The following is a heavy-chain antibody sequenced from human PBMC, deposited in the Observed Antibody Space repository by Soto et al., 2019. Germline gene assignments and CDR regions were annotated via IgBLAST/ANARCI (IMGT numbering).Heavy chain of an antibody. V-gene: IGHV1-18*01. Sequence: ASVKVSYKVSGYSFSNYGITWVRQAPGQGLEWMGWISGYNSNTNYAQKFEGRVRMTKDTTRSTAYLEVRSLRFDDTAVYYCGRERQWEPVPYWGQGTPVTVSS. J-gene: IGHJ4*02. CDR1: GYSFSNYG. CDR2: ISGYNSNT. CDR3: GRERQWEPVPY. D-gene: IGHD1-26*01.